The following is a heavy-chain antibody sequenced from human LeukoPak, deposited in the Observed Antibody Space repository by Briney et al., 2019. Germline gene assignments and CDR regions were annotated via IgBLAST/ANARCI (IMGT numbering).Heavy chain of an antibody. D-gene: IGHD4-11*01. CDR1: GGSISSSSYY. J-gene: IGHJ4*02. V-gene: IGHV4-39*07. CDR3: ARDKYNSNYPRFDY. Sequence: SEPLSLTCTVSGGSISSSSYYWGWIRQPPGKGLEWIGSIYYSGSTYYNPSLKSRVTISVDTSKNQFSLKLSSVTAADTAVYYCARDKYNSNYPRFDYWGQGTLVTVSS. CDR2: IYYSGST.